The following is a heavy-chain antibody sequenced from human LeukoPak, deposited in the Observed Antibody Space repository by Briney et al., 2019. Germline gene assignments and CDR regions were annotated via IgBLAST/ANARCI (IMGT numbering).Heavy chain of an antibody. V-gene: IGHV4-61*02. CDR2: IYTSGST. D-gene: IGHD5-18*01. CDR1: GGSISSGSYY. J-gene: IGHJ3*02. CDR3: ARDGDTAMVRENAFDI. Sequence: SQTLSLTCTVSGGSISSGSYYWSWIRQPAGKGLEWIGRIYTSGSTNYNPSLKSRVTISVDTSKNQFSLKLSSVTAADTAVYYCARDGDTAMVRENAFDIWGQGTMVTVSS.